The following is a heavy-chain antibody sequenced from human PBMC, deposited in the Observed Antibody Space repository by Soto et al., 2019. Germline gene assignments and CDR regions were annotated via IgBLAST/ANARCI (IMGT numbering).Heavy chain of an antibody. CDR3: YTPGGRDFKVFEA. CDR2: IFPIDSDT. V-gene: IGHV5-51*01. J-gene: IGHJ6*03. D-gene: IGHD2-21*02. Sequence: GEALKHSRNGSGNHFTRNWIGLGRQIPGKSLEWMGIIFPIDSDTRYSPSSQGQVTISADNSISTAYLQWSSLKALDTAIYYWYTPGGRDFKVFEAWGKGATITVS. CDR1: GNHFTRNW.